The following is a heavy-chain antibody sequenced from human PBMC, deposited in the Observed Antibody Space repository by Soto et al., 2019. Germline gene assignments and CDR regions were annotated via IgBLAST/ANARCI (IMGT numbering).Heavy chain of an antibody. CDR2: IYYSGRT. Sequence: QVQLQESGPGLVKPSDTLSLTCAVSGNSISSSNWWGWIRQPPGKGLEWIGYIYYSGRTHYNPSLKSRVSMSVDTSKNQFSLKLSSVTAVDTAVYYCARKADSKNPFDHWGQGTLVTVSS. CDR1: GNSISSSNW. J-gene: IGHJ4*02. CDR3: ARKADSKNPFDH. D-gene: IGHD3-22*01. V-gene: IGHV4-28*01.